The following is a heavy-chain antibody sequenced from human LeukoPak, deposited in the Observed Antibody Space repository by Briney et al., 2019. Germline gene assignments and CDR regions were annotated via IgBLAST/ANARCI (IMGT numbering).Heavy chain of an antibody. V-gene: IGHV3-30*04. D-gene: IGHD6-13*01. CDR1: GFTFSSYA. CDR3: ARDGTAVGINYDY. Sequence: PGRSLRLSCAASGFTFSSYAMHWVRQAPGKGLEWVAVISYDGSNEYYADSVKGRFTVSRDNSKNTLYLQMNSLRAEDTAVYYCARDGTAVGINYDYWGQGTLVTVSS. CDR2: ISYDGSNE. J-gene: IGHJ4*02.